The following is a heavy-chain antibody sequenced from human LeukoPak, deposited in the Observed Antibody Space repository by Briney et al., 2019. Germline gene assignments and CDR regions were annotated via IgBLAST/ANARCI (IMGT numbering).Heavy chain of an antibody. Sequence: SETLSLTCTVAGGSISSGGYYRSWIRQHPGKGLEWIGYIYYSGSTDYDPSLKSRVTISVDTSKNQFSLKLSSVTAADTAVYYCARDVPDSSGYYDVSYFDYWGQGTLVTVSS. J-gene: IGHJ4*02. CDR1: GGSISSGGYY. CDR3: ARDVPDSSGYYDVSYFDY. V-gene: IGHV4-31*03. D-gene: IGHD3-22*01. CDR2: IYYSGST.